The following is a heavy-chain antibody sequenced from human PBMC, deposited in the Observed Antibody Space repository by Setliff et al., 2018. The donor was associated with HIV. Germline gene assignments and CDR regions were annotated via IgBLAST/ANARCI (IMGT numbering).Heavy chain of an antibody. D-gene: IGHD3-3*01. CDR1: GPSVSNTDYY. CDR3: ARPSFGIGGGSIFDS. J-gene: IGHJ4*02. Sequence: PSETLSLTCTVSGPSVSNTDYYWGWIRLPPGKGLEWIASIHHSGSTWYNPSLKSRVTISADMSKNQFSLKLFSVTAADTAVYYCARPSFGIGGGSIFDSWGQETVVTVS. V-gene: IGHV4-39*01. CDR2: IHHSGST.